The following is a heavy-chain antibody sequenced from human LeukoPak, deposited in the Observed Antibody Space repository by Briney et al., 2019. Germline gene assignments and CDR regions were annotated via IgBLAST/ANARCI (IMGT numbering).Heavy chain of an antibody. D-gene: IGHD3-10*01. V-gene: IGHV4-39*07. CDR2: LYNTGSTDNT. J-gene: IGHJ6*02. Sequence: SETLSLTCTVSGDSITNYNYHWGWIRQPPGKGLEWIGRLYNTGSTDNTDSNPSLQSRVTISADTSMNQFSLRLTSVTAADTAVYYCARDFGAGSYRYGMDVWGQGTTVTVSS. CDR3: ARDFGAGSYRYGMDV. CDR1: GDSITNYNYH.